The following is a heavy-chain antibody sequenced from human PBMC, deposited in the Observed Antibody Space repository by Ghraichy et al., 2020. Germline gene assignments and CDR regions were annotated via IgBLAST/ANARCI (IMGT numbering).Heavy chain of an antibody. CDR2: IYSGGST. V-gene: IGHV3-53*01. D-gene: IGHD1-14*01. Sequence: GESLNISCAASGFTVSSNYMSWVRQAPGKGLEWVSVIYSGGSTYYADSVKGRFTISRDNSKNTLYLQMNSLRAEDTAVYYCARGFFTVNRHYYFDYWGQGTLVTVSS. CDR1: GFTVSSNY. CDR3: ARGFFTVNRHYYFDY. J-gene: IGHJ4*02.